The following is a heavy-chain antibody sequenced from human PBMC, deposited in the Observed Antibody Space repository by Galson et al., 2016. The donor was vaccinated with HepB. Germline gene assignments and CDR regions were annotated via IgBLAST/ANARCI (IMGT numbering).Heavy chain of an antibody. CDR2: IYPGGSDT. D-gene: IGHD6-19*01. V-gene: IGHV5-51*01. Sequence: QSGAEVKKPGESLQISCKAFGYTFTNRWIGWVRQMPGKGLEWMGIIYPGGSDTPYSSSFQGQVTISVDKSINTAYLQWSSLKASDTAMYYCAIMGSRGWYQYYYGMDTWGQGTTVTVSS. CDR1: GYTFTNRW. CDR3: AIMGSRGWYQYYYGMDT. J-gene: IGHJ6*02.